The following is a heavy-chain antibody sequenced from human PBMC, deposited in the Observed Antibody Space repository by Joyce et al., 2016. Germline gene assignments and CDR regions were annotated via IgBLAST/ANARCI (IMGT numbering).Heavy chain of an antibody. V-gene: IGHV3-30*03. CDR1: GCTFSNYG. D-gene: IGHD3-9*01. CDR3: AGGILTGYFDY. CDR2: ISYDGSNK. Sequence: QGQLVESGGGVVQPGRSLRFSCAASGCTFSNYGRHWVRQGPGKGLEWVAVISYDGSNKHYGDSVKGRFTISRDNSKNTLYLQMNSLRAEDTAVYYCAGGILTGYFDYWGQGTLVTVSS. J-gene: IGHJ4*02.